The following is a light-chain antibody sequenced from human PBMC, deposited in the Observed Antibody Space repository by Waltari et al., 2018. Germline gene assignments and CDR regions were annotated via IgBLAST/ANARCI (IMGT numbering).Light chain of an antibody. CDR1: PSVSRA. V-gene: IGKV3-20*01. CDR3: QHYVRLPVT. CDR2: GAS. J-gene: IGKJ1*01. Sequence: EIVLTQSPGPLSLSPGERVTLSCRASPSVSRALAWYQQKPGQAPRLLIYGASNRATGIPDRFSGSGSGTDFSLTIRRLEPEDFAVYYCQHYVRLPVTFGQGTKVEIK.